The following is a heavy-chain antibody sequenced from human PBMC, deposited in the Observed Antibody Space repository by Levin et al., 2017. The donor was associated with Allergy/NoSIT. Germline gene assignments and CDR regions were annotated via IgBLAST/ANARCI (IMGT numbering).Heavy chain of an antibody. D-gene: IGHD1-1*01. V-gene: IGHV3-72*01. CDR2: TRNRANSFTT. J-gene: IGHJ4*02. Sequence: PGGSLRLSCAASGIIFSDYYMDWVRQAPGKGLEWIGRTRNRANSFTTEYAASVKGRFTISRDDSSNSLYLQMSSLKTEDTAVYYCARSGTSDPRYFDHWGQGTLVTVSS. CDR3: ARSGTSDPRYFDH. CDR1: GIIFSDYY.